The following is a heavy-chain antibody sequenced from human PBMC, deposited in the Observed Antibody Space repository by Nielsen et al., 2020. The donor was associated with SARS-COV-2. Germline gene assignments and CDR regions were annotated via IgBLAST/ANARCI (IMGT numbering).Heavy chain of an antibody. Sequence: GESLKISCAASGFFFSTYGMHWVRQAPGKGLEWVAVIRFDGSSPYYADSVKGRATISRDNSKNTLYLEMSSLRAGDTAVYYCARGRLGYCSPTSCYGFDWWGQGTLVTVS. CDR3: ARGRLGYCSPTSCYGFDW. CDR1: GFFFSTYG. V-gene: IGHV3-33*01. J-gene: IGHJ4*02. CDR2: IRFDGSSP. D-gene: IGHD2-2*01.